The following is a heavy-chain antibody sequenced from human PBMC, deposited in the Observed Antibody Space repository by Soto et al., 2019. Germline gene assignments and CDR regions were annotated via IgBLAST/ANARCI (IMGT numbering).Heavy chain of an antibody. V-gene: IGHV2-5*02. J-gene: IGHJ4*02. Sequence: QITLKESGPTLVKPTQPLTLTCTFSGFSLTTSGVGVAWIHQPPGKALEWLALIYWDDDKRYSPSLKSRLTITKDTSKNHVVLIMTNMDPVDTATYYCARLFGGYFDYWGQGTLVTVSS. CDR3: ARLFGGYFDY. D-gene: IGHD3-16*01. CDR2: IYWDDDK. CDR1: GFSLTTSGVG.